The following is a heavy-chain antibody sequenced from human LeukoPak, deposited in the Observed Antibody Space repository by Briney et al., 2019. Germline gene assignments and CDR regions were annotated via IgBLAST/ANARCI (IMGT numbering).Heavy chain of an antibody. CDR2: IYHSGST. V-gene: IGHV4-30-2*01. CDR3: ARGVMDTAMALYYFDY. Sequence: SQTLSLTCAVSGGSISSGGYSWSWIRQPPGKGLEWIGYIYHSGSTYYNPSLKSRVTISVDRSKNQFSLKLSSVTAADTAVYYCARGVMDTAMALYYFDYWGQGTLVTVSS. J-gene: IGHJ4*02. D-gene: IGHD5-18*01. CDR1: GGSISSGGYS.